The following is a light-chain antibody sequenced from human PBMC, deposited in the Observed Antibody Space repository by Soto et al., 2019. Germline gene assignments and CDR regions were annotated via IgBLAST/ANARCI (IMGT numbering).Light chain of an antibody. V-gene: IGKV3-11*01. CDR1: QSVSTY. CDR3: QQRSNWPVT. CDR2: DAS. J-gene: IGKJ1*01. Sequence: EIVLTQSPATLSLSPGERATLSCRASQSVSTYLAWYQQKPGQAPWLLIYDASSRATGIPARFSGSGSGTEFTLTISSLEPEDFAVYYCQQRSNWPVTFGQGTRVEIK.